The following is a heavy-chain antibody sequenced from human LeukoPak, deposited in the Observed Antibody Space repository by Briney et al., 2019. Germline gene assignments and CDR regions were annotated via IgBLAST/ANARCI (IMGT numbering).Heavy chain of an antibody. CDR1: GYSFTNYW. J-gene: IGHJ4*02. V-gene: IGHV5-51*01. CDR3: ARQADYNVLTGYFKGHLDY. Sequence: GESLKISCKGSGYSFTNYWIAWVRQMPGKGLEWMGIIYSGGSDTRYSPSFQGQVTISADESISTACLHWSSLKASDTAMYYCARQADYNVLTGYFKGHLDYWGQGTLVTVSS. D-gene: IGHD3-9*01. CDR2: IYSGGSDT.